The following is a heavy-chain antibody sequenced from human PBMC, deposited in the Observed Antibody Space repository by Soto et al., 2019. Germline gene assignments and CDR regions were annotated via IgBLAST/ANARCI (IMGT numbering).Heavy chain of an antibody. Sequence: EVQLLESGGGLVQPGGSLRLSCAASGFTFSSYAMSWVRQAPGKGLEWVSGISGSGGSTNYADSVKGRFTISRDNSKNTLYMQMNSPRAEDTAVYYCAKDRGQGHVDSRSSADNWGQGTLVTVSS. V-gene: IGHV3-23*01. J-gene: IGHJ4*02. D-gene: IGHD6-6*01. CDR1: GFTFSSYA. CDR2: ISGSGGST. CDR3: AKDRGQGHVDSRSSADN.